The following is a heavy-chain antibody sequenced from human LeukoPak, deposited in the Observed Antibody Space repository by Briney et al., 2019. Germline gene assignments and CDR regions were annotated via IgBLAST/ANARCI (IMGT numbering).Heavy chain of an antibody. CDR3: AGGAYCSGGSCYWPDWFDP. V-gene: IGHV4-34*01. D-gene: IGHD2-15*01. CDR1: GGSFSGYY. J-gene: IGHJ5*02. CDR2: INHSGST. Sequence: PSETLSLTCAVYGGSFSGYYWSWIRQPPGKGLEWIGEINHSGSTNYNPSLKSRVTISVDTSKNQFSLKLSSVTAADTAVYYCAGGAYCSGGSCYWPDWFDPWGQGTLVTVSS.